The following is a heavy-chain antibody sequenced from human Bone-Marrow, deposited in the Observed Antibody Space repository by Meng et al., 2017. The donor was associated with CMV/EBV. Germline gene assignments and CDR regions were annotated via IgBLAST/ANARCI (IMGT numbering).Heavy chain of an antibody. CDR2: IFNDGRT. Sequence: GGSLRLSCAASGLTVSGTYMSWVRQAPGKGLEWVSVIFNDGRTYYADSVKGRFTISRDNSKNTVYLQMNSLRAEDTAVYYCARNNRHDFWSDYSMDVWGQGTTVTVSS. CDR1: GLTVSGTY. D-gene: IGHD3-3*01. CDR3: ARNNRHDFWSDYSMDV. V-gene: IGHV3-53*01. J-gene: IGHJ6*02.